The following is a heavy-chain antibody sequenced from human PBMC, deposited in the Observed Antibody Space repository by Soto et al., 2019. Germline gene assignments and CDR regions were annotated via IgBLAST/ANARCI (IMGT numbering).Heavy chain of an antibody. CDR3: AKDGRGSGSHYNSFGY. V-gene: IGHV3-53*01. CDR2: IYSTGTT. J-gene: IGHJ4*02. Sequence: EVQLVESGGGLIQPGGSLKLSCAASGFTVGNNYMSWVRQAPGKGLEWVSLIYSTGTTKYADSVKCRFTVSRDNAKNTLYLQMNSLRAEDTAVYYCAKDGRGSGSHYNSFGYWGQGTLVTVSS. D-gene: IGHD3-10*01. CDR1: GFTVGNNY.